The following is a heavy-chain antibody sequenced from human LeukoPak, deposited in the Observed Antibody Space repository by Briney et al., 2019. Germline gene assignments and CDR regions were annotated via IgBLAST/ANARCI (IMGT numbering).Heavy chain of an antibody. CDR1: GFPFSSYV. D-gene: IGHD3-3*01. Sequence: GGSLRLSCAASGFPFSSYVMSWVRQAPGKGLEWVSAISGSGGTTYYADSVKGRFTISRDNSKNTLYLQMSSLRAEDTAVYYCAKNFWSDKYYYYYMDVWGKGTTVTVSS. J-gene: IGHJ6*03. V-gene: IGHV3-23*01. CDR2: ISGSGGTT. CDR3: AKNFWSDKYYYYYMDV.